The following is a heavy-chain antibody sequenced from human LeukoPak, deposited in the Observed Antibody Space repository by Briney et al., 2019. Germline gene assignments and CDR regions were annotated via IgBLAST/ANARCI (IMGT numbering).Heavy chain of an antibody. D-gene: IGHD6-19*01. CDR3: AKDVAPDSGWDLDY. CDR2: IYNSGAGI. V-gene: IGHV3-23*01. Sequence: GGSLRLSCAASGFTFSTYTMSWVRQAPGKGLEWVSSIYNSGAGIFYADSVKGRFTISRDNSKNTLYLQMNSLRAEDTAVYCCAKDVAPDSGWDLDYWGQGTLVTVSS. CDR1: GFTFSTYT. J-gene: IGHJ4*02.